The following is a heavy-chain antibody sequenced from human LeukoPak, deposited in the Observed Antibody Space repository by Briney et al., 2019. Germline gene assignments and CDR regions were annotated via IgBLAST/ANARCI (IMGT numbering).Heavy chain of an antibody. Sequence: GGSLGLSCAASGFTFSSYSMHWARHSPVAGLEWVAFTSYDGSKESYADSVKGRFTISRDNSKNTLYLHMNSLRQDDSAVYYCARGAYSSGWVWGQGTPVTVSA. CDR3: ARGAYSSGWV. V-gene: IGHV3-30*01. J-gene: IGHJ4*02. D-gene: IGHD6-19*01. CDR1: GFTFSSYS. CDR2: TSYDGSKE.